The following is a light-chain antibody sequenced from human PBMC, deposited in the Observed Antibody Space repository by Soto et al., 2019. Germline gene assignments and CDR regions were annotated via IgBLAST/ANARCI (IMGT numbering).Light chain of an antibody. V-gene: IGLV3-21*04. CDR3: QVWGTTSDPEGV. Sequence: SSELTQPPSVSETPGKTATITCGVSNIGSKSVNWYQQKPGQAPVLIMFYDRVRPSGIPARFSGSNSGNTATLTISGVEVGHEADYYRQVWGTTSDPEGVFGGGTKLTVL. CDR1: NIGSKS. J-gene: IGLJ3*02. CDR2: YDR.